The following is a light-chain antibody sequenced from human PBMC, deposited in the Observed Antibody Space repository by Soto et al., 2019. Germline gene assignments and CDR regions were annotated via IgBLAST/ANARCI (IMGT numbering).Light chain of an antibody. V-gene: IGKV3-20*01. Sequence: ENVLTQSPGTLSLSPGERATLSCRASQSVSSSYLAWYQQKPGQPPRLLIYGASSRATGIPDRFSGSGSGTDFTLTISRLEPEDFAVYYCQRYGNSPTFGQGTKVEIK. CDR3: QRYGNSPT. CDR1: QSVSSSY. CDR2: GAS. J-gene: IGKJ1*01.